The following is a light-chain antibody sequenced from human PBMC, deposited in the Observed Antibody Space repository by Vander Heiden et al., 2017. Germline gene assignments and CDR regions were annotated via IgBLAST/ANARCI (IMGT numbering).Light chain of an antibody. CDR1: QSISSY. J-gene: IGKJ2*01. V-gene: IGKV1-39*01. CDR3: QQCESTPDT. Sequence: DIQMTQSPSSLSASVGDRVTITCRASQSISSYLNWYQQKPWKAPKLLIYAASSLQSGVPSRFSGSRSGTDFTLTISRLQPEDFATYYCQQCESTPDTFGQGTKLEIK. CDR2: AAS.